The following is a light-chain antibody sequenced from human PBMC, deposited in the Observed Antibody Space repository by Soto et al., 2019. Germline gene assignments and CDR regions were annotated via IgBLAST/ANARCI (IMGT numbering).Light chain of an antibody. CDR1: QGISSG. Sequence: GDRGTSRGRMSQGISSGVAWYQQKPGKAPKLLIYDASTLEGGVPSRFSGSKSGTEFTLTISSMQPDDFATYYCHQYNSYHTFGGGTKVDIK. CDR3: HQYNSYHT. J-gene: IGKJ4*01. V-gene: IGKV1-13*02. CDR2: DAS.